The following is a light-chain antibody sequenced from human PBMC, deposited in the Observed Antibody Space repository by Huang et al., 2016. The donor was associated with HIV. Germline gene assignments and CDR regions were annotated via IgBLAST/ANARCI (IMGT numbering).Light chain of an antibody. CDR2: DAS. Sequence: EIVLTQSPATLYLSPGARATRSCVATQTVRNRFLAWFQQKPGLARRLLIYDASVRATGIPDRFSGSGSGTEFTLTIDRLEPEDCAVYYCQQYGDSSYSFGQGTKLQIK. J-gene: IGKJ2*01. CDR3: QQYGDSSYS. CDR1: QTVRNRF. V-gene: IGKV3D-20*01.